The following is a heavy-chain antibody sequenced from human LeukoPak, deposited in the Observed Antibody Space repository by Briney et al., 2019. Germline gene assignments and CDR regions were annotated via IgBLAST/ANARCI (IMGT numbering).Heavy chain of an antibody. Sequence: GGSLRLSCAASGFTFSSYSMNWVRQAPGKGLEWVSSISSSSSCIYYADSVKGRFTISRDNAKNSLYLQMNSLRAEDTAVYYCARAPEQWLESFWDYWGQGTLVTVSS. V-gene: IGHV3-21*01. J-gene: IGHJ4*02. CDR1: GFTFSSYS. CDR3: ARAPEQWLESFWDY. D-gene: IGHD6-19*01. CDR2: ISSSSSCI.